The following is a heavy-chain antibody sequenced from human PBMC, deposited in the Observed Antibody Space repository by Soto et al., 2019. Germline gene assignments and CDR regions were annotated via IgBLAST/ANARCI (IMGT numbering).Heavy chain of an antibody. V-gene: IGHV3-30-3*01. Sequence: QVQLVESGGGVVQPGRSLRLSCAASGFTFSSYAMHWVRQAPGKGLEWVAVISYDGSNKYYADSVKGRFTISRDNSKNTLYLQMNSLRAEYTAVYYCARDTPHIDYWGQGTLVTVSS. J-gene: IGHJ4*02. CDR1: GFTFSSYA. CDR3: ARDTPHIDY. CDR2: ISYDGSNK.